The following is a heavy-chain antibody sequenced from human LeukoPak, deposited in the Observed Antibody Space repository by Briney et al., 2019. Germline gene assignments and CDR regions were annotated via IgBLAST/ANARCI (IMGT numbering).Heavy chain of an antibody. CDR1: GFTFSSYN. CDR2: ISSSSSTI. V-gene: IGHV3-48*01. J-gene: IGHJ4*02. D-gene: IGHD5-12*01. Sequence: GGSLRLTGAASGFTFSSYNMNWVRQALGKGLEWVSHISSSSSTIYYADSVKGRFTISRDNAKNSLYLQMNSLRAEDTAVYYCARDKPVATLGNYFDYWGQGTLVTVSS. CDR3: ARDKPVATLGNYFDY.